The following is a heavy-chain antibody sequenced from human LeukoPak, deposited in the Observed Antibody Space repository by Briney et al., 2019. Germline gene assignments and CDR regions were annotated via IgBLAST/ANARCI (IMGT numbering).Heavy chain of an antibody. J-gene: IGHJ4*02. D-gene: IGHD2-15*01. Sequence: ASVKVSCKASGYTFTSHYMHWVRQAPGQGLEWMGIINPSGGSTSYAQKFQGRVTMTRDMSTSTVYMELSSLRSEDTAVYYCARDMVVAQFDYWGQGTLVTVSS. V-gene: IGHV1-46*01. CDR3: ARDMVVAQFDY. CDR2: INPSGGST. CDR1: GYTFTSHY.